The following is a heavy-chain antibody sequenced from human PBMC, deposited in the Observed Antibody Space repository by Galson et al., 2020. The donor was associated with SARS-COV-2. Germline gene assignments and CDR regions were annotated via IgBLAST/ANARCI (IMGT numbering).Heavy chain of an antibody. Sequence: ASVKVSCKASGYTFTTYAIHWVRQAPGQRLEWMGWINAGNGNTIYSQNFQGRVTITRDTSASTAYMELSSLRFEDTAVYYCTRPFWSGSIFDSWGQGTLVTVSS. D-gene: IGHD3-3*01. CDR2: INAGNGNT. CDR1: GYTFTTYA. J-gene: IGHJ4*02. CDR3: TRPFWSGSIFDS. V-gene: IGHV1-3*01.